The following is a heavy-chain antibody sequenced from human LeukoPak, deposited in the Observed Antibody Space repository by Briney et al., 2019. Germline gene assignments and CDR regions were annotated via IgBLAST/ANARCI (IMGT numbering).Heavy chain of an antibody. Sequence: SETLSLTCTVSGGSISSYYWSWIRQPPGKGLEWIGEINHSGSTNYNPSLKSRVTISVDTSKNQFSLKLSSVTAADTAVYYCARGRYDSSGYYDVWGQGTTVTVSS. CDR3: ARGRYDSSGYYDV. J-gene: IGHJ6*02. D-gene: IGHD3-22*01. CDR2: INHSGST. CDR1: GGSISSYY. V-gene: IGHV4-34*01.